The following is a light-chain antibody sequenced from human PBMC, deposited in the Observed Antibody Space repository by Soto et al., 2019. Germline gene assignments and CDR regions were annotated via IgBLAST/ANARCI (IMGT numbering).Light chain of an antibody. CDR1: NIATQS. J-gene: IGLJ1*01. V-gene: IGLV3-21*04. CDR2: YDN. Sequence: SSELIQQPSVSVAPGQTATISCGGNNIATQSVHWYQQRPDQAPVLIIYYDNIRPSGIPERFSGSRSGNTASLTISGVEAGDEADYYCQVWDSSSDHYVFGTGTKLTVL. CDR3: QVWDSSSDHYV.